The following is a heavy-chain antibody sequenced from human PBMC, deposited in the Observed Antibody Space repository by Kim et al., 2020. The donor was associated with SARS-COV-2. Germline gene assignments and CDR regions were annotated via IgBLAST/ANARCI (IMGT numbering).Heavy chain of an antibody. D-gene: IGHD2-15*01. V-gene: IGHV3-11*01. CDR3: ARSSDIVVVVAAFFGNWFDH. J-gene: IGHJ5*02. Sequence: GGSLRLSCAASGFTFSDYYMSWIRQAPGKGLEWVSYISSSGSTIYYADSVKGRFTISRDNAKNSLYLQMNSLRAEDTAVYYCARSSDIVVVVAAFFGNWFDHRGQGTLVTVSS. CDR1: GFTFSDYY. CDR2: ISSSGSTI.